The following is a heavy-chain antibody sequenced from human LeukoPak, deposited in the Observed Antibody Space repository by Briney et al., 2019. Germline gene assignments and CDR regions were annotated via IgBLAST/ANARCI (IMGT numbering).Heavy chain of an antibody. J-gene: IGHJ4*02. CDR1: GYTFTTYN. D-gene: IGHD3-22*01. CDR2: ISGYNGNT. CDR3: ARAQRNYYDSSGYVY. Sequence: ASVKVSCKASGYTFTTYNINWVRQAPGQGLEWKGWISGYNGNTNYAQKLQGRVTMTTDTSTSTAYMELRSLRSDDTAVYYCARAQRNYYDSSGYVYWGQGTLVTVSS. V-gene: IGHV1-18*01.